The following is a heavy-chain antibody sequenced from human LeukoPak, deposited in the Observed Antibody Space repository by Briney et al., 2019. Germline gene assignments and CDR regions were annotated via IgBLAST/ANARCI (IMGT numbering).Heavy chain of an antibody. V-gene: IGHV3-74*01. CDR3: ARVLTGSWDWFDP. CDR1: KFSFSAYW. CDR2: INSDGSRT. D-gene: IGHD2-8*02. J-gene: IGHJ5*02. Sequence: GGSLRLSCAASKFSFSAYWMHWVRQAPGKGLVWVSRINSDGSRTNYADSVKGRFTISRDNAKNTLYLQMNSLRAEDTAVYYCARVLTGSWDWFDPWGQGALVTVSS.